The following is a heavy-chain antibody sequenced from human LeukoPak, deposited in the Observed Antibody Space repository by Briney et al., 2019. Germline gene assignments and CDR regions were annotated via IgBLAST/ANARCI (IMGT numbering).Heavy chain of an antibody. CDR2: IYYSGST. J-gene: IGHJ2*01. Sequence: SQTLSLTCTVSGDSISSSDYSWSWIRQPPGKGLEWIGYIYYSGSTNYNPSLKSRVTISVDTSKNQFSLKLSSVTAADTAVYYCASLITEGWYFDLWGRGTLVTVSS. D-gene: IGHD2-8*01. CDR3: ASLITEGWYFDL. V-gene: IGHV4-61*08. CDR1: GDSISSSDYS.